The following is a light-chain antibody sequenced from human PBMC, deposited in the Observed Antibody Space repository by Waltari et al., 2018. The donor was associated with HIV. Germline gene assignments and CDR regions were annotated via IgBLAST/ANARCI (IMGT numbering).Light chain of an antibody. CDR2: DVS. Sequence: QSALTQPRSVSGSPGQSVTISCTGTSSDVGGYNYVSWYQQHPGKAPKLMIYDVSKRPPGVPDRFSGSNSGNTASLTISGLQAEDEADYYCCSYAGRHGVFGTGTKVTVL. CDR1: SSDVGGYNY. CDR3: CSYAGRHGV. V-gene: IGLV2-11*01. J-gene: IGLJ1*01.